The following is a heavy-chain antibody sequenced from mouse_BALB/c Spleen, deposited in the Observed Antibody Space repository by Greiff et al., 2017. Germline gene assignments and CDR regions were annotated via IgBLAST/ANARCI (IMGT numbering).Heavy chain of an antibody. CDR2: ISSGGSYT. CDR3: ASSYGNYSAWFAY. Sequence: GFTFSSYGMSWVRQTPDKRLEWVATISSGGSYTYYPDSVKGRFTISRDNAKNTLYLQMSSLKSEDTAMYYCASSYGNYSAWFAYWGQGTLVTVSA. V-gene: IGHV5-6*01. D-gene: IGHD2-1*01. CDR1: GFTFSSYG. J-gene: IGHJ3*01.